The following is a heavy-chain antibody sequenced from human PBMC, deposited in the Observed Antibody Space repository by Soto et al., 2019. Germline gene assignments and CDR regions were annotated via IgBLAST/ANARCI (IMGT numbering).Heavy chain of an antibody. V-gene: IGHV4-59*01. J-gene: IGHJ4*02. CDR1: GGSISSYY. CDR2: IYYSGST. Sequence: PSETLSLTCTVSGGSISSYYWSWIRQPPGKGLEWIGYIYYSGSTNYNPSLKSRVTISVDTSKNQFSLKLSSVTAADTAVYYCARFPHCGGDCYMGFDYWGQGTLVTVSS. D-gene: IGHD2-21*02. CDR3: ARFPHCGGDCYMGFDY.